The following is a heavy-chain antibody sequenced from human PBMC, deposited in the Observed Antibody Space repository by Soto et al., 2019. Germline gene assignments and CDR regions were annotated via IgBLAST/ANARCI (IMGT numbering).Heavy chain of an antibody. CDR1: GFTFSNAW. J-gene: IGHJ6*02. Sequence: GGSLRLSCAASGFTFSNAWMNWVRQAPGKGLEWVGRIKSKTDGGTTDYAAPVKGRFTITRDDSKNTLYLQMNSLKTEDTAVYYCTTTQWDPVDYYYGMDVWGQGTTVTVSS. D-gene: IGHD1-26*01. CDR3: TTTQWDPVDYYYGMDV. CDR2: IKSKTDGGTT. V-gene: IGHV3-15*07.